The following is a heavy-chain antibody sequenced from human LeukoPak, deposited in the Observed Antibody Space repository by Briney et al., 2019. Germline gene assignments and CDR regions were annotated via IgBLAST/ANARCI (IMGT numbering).Heavy chain of an antibody. CDR1: GFTFSTYW. CDR3: ARDSSGYQ. CDR2: VKEDGSEK. D-gene: IGHD3-22*01. V-gene: IGHV3-7*01. Sequence: TGGSLRLSCAASGFTFSTYWMSWVRQAPGKGLEWVANVKEDGSEKYYGDSVKGRFTISRDNAKNSPYLQMNSLRAEDTAVYYCARDSSGYQWGQGTLVTVSS. J-gene: IGHJ4*02.